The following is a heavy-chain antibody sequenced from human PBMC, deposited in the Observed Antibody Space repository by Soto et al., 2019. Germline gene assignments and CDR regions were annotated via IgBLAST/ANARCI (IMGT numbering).Heavy chain of an antibody. CDR3: ARLRKSNVNFDP. CDR2: IYYSGST. V-gene: IGHV4-39*01. CDR1: GGSISSSSYY. Sequence: SETLSLTCTVSGGSISSSSYYWGWIRQPPGKGLEWIGSIYYSGSTYYNPSLKSRVTISVDTSKNQFSLKLSSVTAADTAVYYCARLRKSNVNFDPWGQGTLVTVSS. J-gene: IGHJ5*02.